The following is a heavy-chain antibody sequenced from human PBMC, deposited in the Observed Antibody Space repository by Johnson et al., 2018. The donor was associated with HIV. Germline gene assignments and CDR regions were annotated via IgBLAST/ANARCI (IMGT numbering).Heavy chain of an antibody. CDR3: AREGEDAFDI. V-gene: IGHV3-33*01. D-gene: IGHD1-26*01. CDR1: GFTFSSYG. Sequence: QVLLLESGGGVVQPGRSLRLSCAASGFTFSSYGMHWVRQVPGKGLDWVAVIWYDGSNKYYADSVKGRFTISRDNSTLYLQMNSLRVEDTAVYYCAREGEDAFDIWGQGTMLTVSS. J-gene: IGHJ3*02. CDR2: IWYDGSNK.